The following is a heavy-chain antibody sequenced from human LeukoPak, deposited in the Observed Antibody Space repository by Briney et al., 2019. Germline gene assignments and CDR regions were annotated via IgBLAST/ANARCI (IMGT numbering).Heavy chain of an antibody. CDR2: IKPDGSEK. CDR1: GFTFSSYW. J-gene: IGHJ6*02. V-gene: IGHV3-7*04. D-gene: IGHD6-19*01. Sequence: GGSLILSCAASGFTFSSYWMAWVRQAPGKGLEWVANIKPDGSEKYYVDSLKGRFTISRDNAENSLYLQMKSLRDEDTAVYYCARAAVAAPGDVWGQGTTVTVSS. CDR3: ARAAVAAPGDV.